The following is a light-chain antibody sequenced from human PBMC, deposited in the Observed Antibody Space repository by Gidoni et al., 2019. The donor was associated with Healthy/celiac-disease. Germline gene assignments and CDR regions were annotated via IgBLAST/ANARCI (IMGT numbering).Light chain of an antibody. J-gene: IGKJ2*01. CDR1: QCVSSCY. Sequence: VLTQYPGNLSLSPGERATLSCRASQCVSSCYLAWYQQKTGQAPRVLNYGTSNRPSGIPDNFSGSESGTDFTRTISRLEPEDFAVYHCQQYGSSPPYTFGQGTKLEIK. CDR3: QQYGSSPPYT. CDR2: GTS. V-gene: IGKV3-20*01.